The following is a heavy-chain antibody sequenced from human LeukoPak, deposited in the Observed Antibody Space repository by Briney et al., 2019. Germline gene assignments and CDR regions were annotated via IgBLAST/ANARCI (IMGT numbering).Heavy chain of an antibody. CDR2: MNPNSGNT. V-gene: IGHV1-8*02. CDR3: ARVWCSSTNCLNGWFDP. J-gene: IGHJ5*02. D-gene: IGHD2-2*01. CDR1: RYTFTTYD. Sequence: ASVKVSCKASRYTFTTYDINWVRQAAGQGLEWMGWMNPNSGNTGYAQKFQGRVTMTRNTSISTAYMELSSLRSEDTAVYYCARVWCSSTNCLNGWFDPWGQGTLVTVSS.